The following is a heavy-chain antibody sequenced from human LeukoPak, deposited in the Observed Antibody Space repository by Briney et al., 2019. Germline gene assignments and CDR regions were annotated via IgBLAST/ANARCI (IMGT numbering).Heavy chain of an antibody. D-gene: IGHD2-2*01. J-gene: IGHJ6*03. Sequence: PSETLSLTCTVSGYSISSGYYWGWIRQPPGKGLVWIGSIYHSGSTYYNPSLKSRVTISVDTSKNQFSLKLSSVTAAVTAVYYCARAYCSSTSCYDMDVWGKGTTVTVSS. V-gene: IGHV4-38-2*02. CDR1: GYSISSGYY. CDR2: IYHSGST. CDR3: ARAYCSSTSCYDMDV.